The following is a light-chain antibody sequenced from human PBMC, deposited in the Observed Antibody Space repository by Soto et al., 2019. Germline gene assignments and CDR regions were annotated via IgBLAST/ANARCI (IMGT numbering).Light chain of an antibody. CDR1: QRISNSY. Sequence: EIVLTQSPGTLSLSPGERATLSCRASQRISNSYLAWYQQKPGQAPRLLLYDASSRATGIPDRVRGSGSGTDFTLTISRLEPEDFAVYYCQQYARPPFAFGQGTKVEIK. V-gene: IGKV3-20*01. CDR3: QQYARPPFA. CDR2: DAS. J-gene: IGKJ2*01.